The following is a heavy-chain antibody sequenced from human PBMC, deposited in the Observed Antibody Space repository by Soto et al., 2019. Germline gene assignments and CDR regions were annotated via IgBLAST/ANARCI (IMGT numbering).Heavy chain of an antibody. D-gene: IGHD3-3*01. J-gene: IGHJ6*02. Sequence: SETLSLTCTVSGGSISSSSYYWGWIRQPPGKGLEWIGSIYYSGSTYYNPSLRSRVTISVDTSKSQFSLKLSSVTAADTAVYYCARRFSDPYYYYGMDVWGQGTTVTISS. CDR2: IYYSGST. CDR3: ARRFSDPYYYYGMDV. V-gene: IGHV4-39*01. CDR1: GGSISSSSYY.